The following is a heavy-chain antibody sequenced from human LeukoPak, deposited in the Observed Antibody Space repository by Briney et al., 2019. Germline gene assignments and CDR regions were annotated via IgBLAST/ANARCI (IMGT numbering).Heavy chain of an antibody. J-gene: IGHJ5*02. Sequence: GGSLRLLCAASGFTFSSYAISCVRQSPGRGLECLLAISGSGGRPYYAGSVEGWFTITRDNYKNTLYLQMNSMRDEDTVVYYCAKAILPNYSSGFIVGFDPWGQGTLVTVSS. CDR3: AKAILPNYSSGFIVGFDP. D-gene: IGHD3-22*01. V-gene: IGHV3-23*01. CDR2: ISGSGGRP. CDR1: GFTFSSYA.